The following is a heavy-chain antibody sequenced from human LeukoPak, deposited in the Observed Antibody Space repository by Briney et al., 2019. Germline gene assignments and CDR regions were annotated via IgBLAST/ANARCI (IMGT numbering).Heavy chain of an antibody. J-gene: IGHJ4*02. Sequence: HGESLRIPCKGSGYSFTSYWISWVRQMPGKGLEWMGRIDPSDSYTNYSPSFQGHVTISADKSISTAYLQWSSLKASDTAMYYCAGTPGYRGYPLDYWGQGTLVTDSS. CDR2: IDPSDSYT. V-gene: IGHV5-10-1*01. CDR3: AGTPGYRGYPLDY. CDR1: GYSFTSYW. D-gene: IGHD5-12*01.